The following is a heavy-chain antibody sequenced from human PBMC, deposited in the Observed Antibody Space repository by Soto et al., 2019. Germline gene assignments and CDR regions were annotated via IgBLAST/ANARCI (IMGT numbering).Heavy chain of an antibody. J-gene: IGHJ3*02. Sequence: GGSLRLSCAASGFTFDDYAMHWVRQAPGKGLEWVSGISWNSGSIGYADSVKGRFTISRDNAKNSLYLQLNILRAEDTALYYCAKDNFRTSKHLGELSLSGLVAFDIWGQGTMVTVSS. D-gene: IGHD3-16*02. CDR2: ISWNSGSI. CDR3: AKDNFRTSKHLGELSLSGLVAFDI. V-gene: IGHV3-9*01. CDR1: GFTFDDYA.